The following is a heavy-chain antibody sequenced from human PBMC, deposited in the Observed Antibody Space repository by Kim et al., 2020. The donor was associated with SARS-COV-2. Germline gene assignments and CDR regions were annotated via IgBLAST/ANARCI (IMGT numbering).Heavy chain of an antibody. V-gene: IGHV3-9*01. D-gene: IGHD5-18*01. Sequence: DSVKGRFTISRDNAKNSLYLQMNSLRAEDTALYYCAKDIRGYSYGSGFDYWGQGTLVTVSS. J-gene: IGHJ4*02. CDR3: AKDIRGYSYGSGFDY.